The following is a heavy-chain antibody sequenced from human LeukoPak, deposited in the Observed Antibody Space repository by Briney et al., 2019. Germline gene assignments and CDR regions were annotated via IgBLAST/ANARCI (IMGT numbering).Heavy chain of an antibody. Sequence: TGGSLRLSCAASGFTFSSYSMNWVRQAPGKGLEWVSSISSSSSYIYYADSVKGRFTISRDNAKNSLYLQMNSLRAEDTAVYYCARVHVVVPAAIFGDVDYWGQGTLVTVSS. CDR1: GFTFSSYS. CDR3: ARVHVVVPAAIFGDVDY. CDR2: ISSSSSYI. V-gene: IGHV3-21*01. D-gene: IGHD2-2*02. J-gene: IGHJ4*02.